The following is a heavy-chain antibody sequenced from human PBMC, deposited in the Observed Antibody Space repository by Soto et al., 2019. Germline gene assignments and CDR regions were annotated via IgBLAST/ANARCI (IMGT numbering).Heavy chain of an antibody. Sequence: SETRSLSWTVSGGSITRGGYYGSWIRQHPGKGLEWIGYIYYSGFTYYNPSLKSRVTISVDTSKNQFSLKLSSVTAADTAVYYCARAAPRYCSGGSCYSGRAYWGQGTLVPVSS. CDR2: IYYSGFT. D-gene: IGHD2-15*01. CDR1: GGSITRGGYY. V-gene: IGHV4-31*02. J-gene: IGHJ4*02. CDR3: ARAAPRYCSGGSCYSGRAY.